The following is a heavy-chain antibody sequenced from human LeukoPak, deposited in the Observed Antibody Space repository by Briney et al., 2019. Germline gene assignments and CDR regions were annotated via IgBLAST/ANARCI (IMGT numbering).Heavy chain of an antibody. CDR2: IIPIFGTA. CDR1: GGTFSSYA. CDR3: ARAGWLQPLDY. V-gene: IGHV1-69*05. Sequence: VASVKVSCXASGGTFSSYAISWVRQAPGQGLVWMGGIIPIFGTANYAQKFQGRVTITTDESTSTAYMELSSLRSEDTAVYYCARAGWLQPLDYWGQGTLVTVSS. D-gene: IGHD5-24*01. J-gene: IGHJ4*02.